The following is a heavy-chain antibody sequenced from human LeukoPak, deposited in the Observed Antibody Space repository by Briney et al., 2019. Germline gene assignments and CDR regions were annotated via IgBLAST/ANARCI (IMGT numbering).Heavy chain of an antibody. CDR1: GYTFTGYY. CDR2: IIPILGIA. Sequence: SVKVSCKASGYTFTGYYMHWVRQAPGQGLEWMGRIIPILGIANYAQKFQGRVTITADKSTSTAYMELSSLRSEDTAVYYCARDILTGYLFYWGQGTLVTVSS. CDR3: ARDILTGYLFY. V-gene: IGHV1-69*04. D-gene: IGHD3-9*01. J-gene: IGHJ4*02.